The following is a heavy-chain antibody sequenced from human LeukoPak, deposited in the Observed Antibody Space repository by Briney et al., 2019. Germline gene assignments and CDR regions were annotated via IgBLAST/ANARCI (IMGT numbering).Heavy chain of an antibody. J-gene: IGHJ4*02. CDR1: GGSISSYY. D-gene: IGHD4-11*01. Sequence: SETLSLTCTVSGGSISSYYWSWIRQPAGKGLEWIGRIYTSGSTNYNPSLKSRVTMSVDTSKNQFSLKLSSVTAADTAVIYCARDAPGDDYSINFDYWGQRTLVTVSS. CDR3: ARDAPGDDYSINFDY. V-gene: IGHV4-4*07. CDR2: IYTSGST.